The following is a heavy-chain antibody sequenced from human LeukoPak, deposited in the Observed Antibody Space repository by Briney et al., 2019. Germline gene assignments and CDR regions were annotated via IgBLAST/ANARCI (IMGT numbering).Heavy chain of an antibody. D-gene: IGHD3-10*01. CDR1: GFTFGDYA. V-gene: IGHV3-49*03. CDR3: TRAYELLWFGEQGFDY. CDR2: IRSKAYGGTT. J-gene: IGHJ4*02. Sequence: GGSLRLSCTASGFTFGDYAMSWFRQAPGQGLEWVGFIRSKAYGGTTEYAASVKGRFTISRDDSKSIAYLQMNSLKTEDTAVYYCTRAYELLWFGEQGFDYWGQGTLVTVSS.